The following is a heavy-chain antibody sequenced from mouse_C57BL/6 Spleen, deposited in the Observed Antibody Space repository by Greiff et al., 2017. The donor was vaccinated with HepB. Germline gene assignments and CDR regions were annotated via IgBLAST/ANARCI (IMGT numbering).Heavy chain of an antibody. CDR3: ARGEDYYGISRGFDY. Sequence: LVESGPELVKPGASVKISCKASGYSFTDYNMNWVKQSNGKSLEWIGVINPNYGTTSYNQKFKGKATLTVDQSSSTAYMQLNSLTSEDSAVYYCARGEDYYGISRGFDYWGQGTTLTVSS. CDR1: GYSFTDYN. V-gene: IGHV1-39*01. J-gene: IGHJ2*01. CDR2: INPNYGTT. D-gene: IGHD1-1*01.